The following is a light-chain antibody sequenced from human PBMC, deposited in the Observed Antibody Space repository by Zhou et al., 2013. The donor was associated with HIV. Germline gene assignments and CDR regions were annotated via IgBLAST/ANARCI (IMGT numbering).Light chain of an antibody. CDR2: KAS. Sequence: DIQMTQSPSSLSASAGDRVTITCRASQTISNYLNWYQQKPGKAPKLLIYKASSLESGVPSRFSGSGSGTEFTLTISSLQPDDFATYYCQQYNSYSRTFGQGTKVEIK. CDR1: QTISNY. V-gene: IGKV1-5*03. J-gene: IGKJ1*01. CDR3: QQYNSYSRT.